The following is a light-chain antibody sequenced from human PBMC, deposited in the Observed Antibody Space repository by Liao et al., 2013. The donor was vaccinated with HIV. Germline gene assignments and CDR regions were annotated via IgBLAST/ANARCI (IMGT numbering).Light chain of an antibody. V-gene: IGLV3-21*01. CDR2: YDR. CDR1: NIGGKS. CDR3: QTWDNNINYV. Sequence: SYVLTQPPSVSVAPGKTATITCGGNNIGGKSVHWYQQRPGQAPVLVIHYDRDRPSGIPERFSGSNSGNTATLTISRVEAGDEADYYCQTWDNNINYVFGTGTKVTVL. J-gene: IGLJ1*01.